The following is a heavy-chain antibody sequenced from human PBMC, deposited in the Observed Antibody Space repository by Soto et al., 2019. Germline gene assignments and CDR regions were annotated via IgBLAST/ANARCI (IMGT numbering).Heavy chain of an antibody. D-gene: IGHD2-8*01. Sequence: EVQLVESGGGLVQPGGSLRLSCAASGFTFSSYWMSWVRQAPGKGLEWVANIKQDGSEKYYVDSVKGRFTISRDNAKNSLYLQMNSLRAEDTAVYYCARDQGIMVDAFDIWGQGTMVTVSS. CDR1: GFTFSSYW. CDR2: IKQDGSEK. J-gene: IGHJ3*02. V-gene: IGHV3-7*05. CDR3: ARDQGIMVDAFDI.